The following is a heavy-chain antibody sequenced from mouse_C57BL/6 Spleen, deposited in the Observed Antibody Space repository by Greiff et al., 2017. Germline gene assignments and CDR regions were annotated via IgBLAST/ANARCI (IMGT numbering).Heavy chain of an antibody. CDR1: GFTFSDYG. V-gene: IGHV5-15*01. J-gene: IGHJ2*01. CDR3: ARLDVDYFDY. Sequence: EVKLMESGGGLVQPGGSLKLSCAASGFTFSDYGMAWVRQAPRKGPEWVAFISNLAYSIYYADTVTGRFTISRENAKNTLYLEMSSLRSEDTAMYYCARLDVDYFDYWGQGTTLTVSS. CDR2: ISNLAYSI.